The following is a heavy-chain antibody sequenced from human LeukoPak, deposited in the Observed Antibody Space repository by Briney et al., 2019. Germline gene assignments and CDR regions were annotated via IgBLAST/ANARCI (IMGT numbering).Heavy chain of an antibody. V-gene: IGHV3-23*01. J-gene: IGHJ3*02. CDR3: ATLLITMVRGSNAFDI. CDR2: ISGSGGST. Sequence: GGSLRLSCAASGFTFSSYAMSWVRQAPGKGLEWVSAISGSGGSTYYADSVRGRFTISRDNSKNTLYLQMNSLRAEDTAVYYCATLLITMVRGSNAFDIWGQGTMVTVSS. D-gene: IGHD3-10*01. CDR1: GFTFSSYA.